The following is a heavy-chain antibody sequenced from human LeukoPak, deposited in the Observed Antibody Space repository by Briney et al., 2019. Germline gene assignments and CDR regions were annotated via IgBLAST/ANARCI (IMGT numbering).Heavy chain of an antibody. CDR2: INHSGST. CDR1: GGSFSGYY. Sequence: SETLSLTCAVYGGSFSGYYWSRLRQPPGKELEWIGEINHSGSTNYNPSLKSRVTISVDTSKNQFSLKLSSVTAADTAVYYCARGHQNVLRLWYYMDVWGKGTTVTVSS. V-gene: IGHV4-34*01. D-gene: IGHD2-8*01. J-gene: IGHJ6*03. CDR3: ARGHQNVLRLWYYMDV.